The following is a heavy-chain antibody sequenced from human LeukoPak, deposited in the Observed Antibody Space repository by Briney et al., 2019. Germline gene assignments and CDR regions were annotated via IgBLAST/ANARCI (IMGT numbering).Heavy chain of an antibody. CDR3: ARGHGSGYTNYFDP. V-gene: IGHV1-46*01. CDR2: INPTGGRA. J-gene: IGHJ5*02. CDR1: GYTFTDFS. D-gene: IGHD3-10*01. Sequence: ASVTVSFKTSGYTFTDFSIHWVRQPPGQGLEWMGIINPTGGRAGFAQKFPGRVTMTRYMYTSTFYMELSSLRSEDTAVYYCARGHGSGYTNYFDPWGQGTLVTVSS.